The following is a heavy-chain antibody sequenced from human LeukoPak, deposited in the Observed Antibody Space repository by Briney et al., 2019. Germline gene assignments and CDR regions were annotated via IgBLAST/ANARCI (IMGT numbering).Heavy chain of an antibody. CDR1: GYTFTSYY. CDR2: INPSGGST. J-gene: IGHJ3*02. D-gene: IGHD1-26*01. Sequence: ASVEVSCKASGYTFTSYYMHWVRQAPGQGLEWMGIINPSGGSTSYAQKFQGRVTMTRDMSTSTVYMELSSLRSEDTAVYYCARGRSGSYGKYAFDIWGQGTMVTVSS. CDR3: ARGRSGSYGKYAFDI. V-gene: IGHV1-46*01.